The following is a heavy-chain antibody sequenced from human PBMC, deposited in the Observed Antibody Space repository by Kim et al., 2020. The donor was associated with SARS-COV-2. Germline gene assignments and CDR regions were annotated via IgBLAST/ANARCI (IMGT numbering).Heavy chain of an antibody. CDR2: IIPILGIA. Sequence: SVKVSCKASGGTFSSYAISWVRQAPGQGLEWMGRIIPILGIANYAQKFQGRVTITADKSTSTAYMELRSLRSEDTAVYYCAREIYPRLDYWGQGTLVTVSS. CDR3: AREIYPRLDY. CDR1: GGTFSSYA. D-gene: IGHD3-16*02. V-gene: IGHV1-69*04. J-gene: IGHJ4*02.